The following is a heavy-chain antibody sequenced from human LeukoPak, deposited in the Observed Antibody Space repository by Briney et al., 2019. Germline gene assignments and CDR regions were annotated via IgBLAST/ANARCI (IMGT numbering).Heavy chain of an antibody. Sequence: PSETLSLTCTVSGGSISSSSYYWGWIRQPPGKGLEWIGSIYYSGSTYYNPSLKSRVTISVDTSKNQFSLKLSSVTAADTAVYYCARQLPSTRYSGSKPLFDYWGQGTLVTVSS. CDR2: IYYSGST. CDR1: GGSISSSSYY. CDR3: ARQLPSTRYSGSKPLFDY. D-gene: IGHD1-26*01. J-gene: IGHJ4*02. V-gene: IGHV4-39*01.